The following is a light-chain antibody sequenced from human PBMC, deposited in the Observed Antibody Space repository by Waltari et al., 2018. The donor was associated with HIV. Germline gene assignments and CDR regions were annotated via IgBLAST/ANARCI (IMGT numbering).Light chain of an antibody. V-gene: IGKV2-28*01. CDR2: LGS. CDR1: QSLMHSIGYNY. Sequence: DIVMTQSPLSLPVTPGEPASISCRSSQSLMHSIGYNYVDWYLQKPGQFPQVLIYLGSNRASGVPDRFSGSVSGTDFTLKISRVEPEDVGVYYCMQTLQTPWTFGQGTKVEIK. J-gene: IGKJ1*01. CDR3: MQTLQTPWT.